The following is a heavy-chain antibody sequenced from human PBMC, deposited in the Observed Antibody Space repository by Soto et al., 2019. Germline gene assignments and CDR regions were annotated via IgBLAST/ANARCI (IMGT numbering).Heavy chain of an antibody. D-gene: IGHD2-2*01. CDR2: IKQDGSEK. CDR1: GFTFSSYW. Sequence: GGSLRLSCAASGFTFSSYWMSWVRQAPGKGLEWVANIKQDGSEKYYVDSGKGRFTISRDNAKNSLYLQMNSLRAEDTAVYYCAREGRYCSSTSCTYAYYYYYYMDVWGKGTTVTVSS. J-gene: IGHJ6*03. V-gene: IGHV3-7*01. CDR3: AREGRYCSSTSCTYAYYYYYYMDV.